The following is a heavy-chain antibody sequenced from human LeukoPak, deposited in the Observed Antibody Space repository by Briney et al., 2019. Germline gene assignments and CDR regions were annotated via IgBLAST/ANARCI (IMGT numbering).Heavy chain of an antibody. V-gene: IGHV1-18*01. CDR1: GYTFTSYG. Sequence: ASVKVSCKASGYTFTSYGISWVRQAPGQGLEWMRWISAYNGNTNYAQKLQGRVTMTTDTSTSTAYMELRSLRSDDTAVYYCAREVPYYYDSSGYYSFDHYYYYGMDVWGQGTTVTVSS. CDR3: AREVPYYYDSSGYYSFDHYYYYGMDV. J-gene: IGHJ6*02. CDR2: ISAYNGNT. D-gene: IGHD3-22*01.